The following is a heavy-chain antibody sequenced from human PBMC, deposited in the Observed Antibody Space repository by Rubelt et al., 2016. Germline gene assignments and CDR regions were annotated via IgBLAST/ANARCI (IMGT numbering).Heavy chain of an antibody. CDR3: ARSEDYYSYFDY. V-gene: IGHV3-11*04. CDR2: ISRSGSTI. J-gene: IGHJ4*02. D-gene: IGHD3-10*01. Sequence: GRGLAWVSYISRSGSTIYYADSVKGRFTISRDNAKNSLYLQMNSLRSEDTAVYYCARSEDYYSYFDYWGQGTLVTVSS.